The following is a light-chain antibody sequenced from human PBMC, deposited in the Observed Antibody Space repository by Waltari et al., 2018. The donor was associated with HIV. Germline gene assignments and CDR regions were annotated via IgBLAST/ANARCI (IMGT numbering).Light chain of an antibody. V-gene: IGKV1-39*01. CDR2: AAS. CDR3: QESYSTPWM. Sequence: DIQMTQSPSSLSASVGDRVTITFRASQSINNYLNWYQHKQGKAPKLLIYAASNLQRGVPARFSGSGSGTDFTLTIRSLQPEDFATYYCQESYSTPWMFGQGTKVEIK. CDR1: QSINNY. J-gene: IGKJ1*01.